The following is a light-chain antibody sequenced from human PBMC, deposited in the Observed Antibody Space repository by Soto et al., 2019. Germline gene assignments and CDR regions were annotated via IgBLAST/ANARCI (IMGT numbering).Light chain of an antibody. Sequence: QSVLTQPPSASGTPGQGVTISCSGSTSNIGSNYVYWYQQLPGTAPKLLIYSINQRPSGVPDRFSGSKSGTSASLAISGLQSEDEADYYCVAWDDSLNGRYVFGTGTKVTVL. CDR1: TSNIGSNY. CDR2: SIN. J-gene: IGLJ1*01. V-gene: IGLV1-44*01. CDR3: VAWDDSLNGRYV.